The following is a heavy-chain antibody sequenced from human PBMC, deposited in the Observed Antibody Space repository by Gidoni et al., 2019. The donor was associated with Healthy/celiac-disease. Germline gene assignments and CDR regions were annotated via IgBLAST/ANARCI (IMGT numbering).Heavy chain of an antibody. CDR3: ARSQVAIAVAGTDLDFDY. CDR1: GFTFSSYW. Sequence: EVQLVESGGGLVQPGGSLRLSCAASGFTFSSYWRHWVRQAPGKGLVWVSRINSDGSSTSYADSVKGRFTISRDNAKNTLYLQMNSLRAEDTAVYYCARSQVAIAVAGTDLDFDYWGQGTLVTVSS. J-gene: IGHJ4*02. CDR2: INSDGSST. D-gene: IGHD6-19*01. V-gene: IGHV3-74*01.